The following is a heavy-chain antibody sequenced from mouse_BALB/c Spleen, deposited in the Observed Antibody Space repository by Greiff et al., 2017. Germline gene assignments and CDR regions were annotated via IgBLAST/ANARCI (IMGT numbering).Heavy chain of an antibody. CDR1: GFSLTDYG. J-gene: IGHJ4*01. D-gene: IGHD1-1*01. V-gene: IGHV2-6-5*01. Sequence: VKLMESGPGLVAPSQSLSITCTVSGFSLTDYGVSWIRQPPGKGLEWLGVIWGGGSTYYNSALKSRLSISKDNSKSQVFLKMNSLQTDDTAMYYCAKHGDYGRYYAMDYWGQGTSVTVSS. CDR2: IWGGGST. CDR3: AKHGDYGRYYAMDY.